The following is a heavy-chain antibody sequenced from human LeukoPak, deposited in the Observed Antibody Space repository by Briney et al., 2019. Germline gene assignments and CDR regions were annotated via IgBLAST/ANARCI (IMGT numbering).Heavy chain of an antibody. Sequence: ASVRVSSKASGYTFTAYYMHWVRQAPGQGLEWMGWINPNSGGTNYTQKFQGWVTMTRDTSISTAYMELSTLISDDTAVYYCGRGSSSGIWFDYWGQGTLVTVSS. V-gene: IGHV1-2*04. CDR3: GRGSSSGIWFDY. J-gene: IGHJ4*02. D-gene: IGHD3-10*01. CDR1: GYTFTAYY. CDR2: INPNSGGT.